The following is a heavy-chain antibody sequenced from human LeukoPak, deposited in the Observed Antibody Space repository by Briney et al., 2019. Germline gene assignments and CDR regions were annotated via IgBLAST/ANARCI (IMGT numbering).Heavy chain of an antibody. V-gene: IGHV3-73*01. Sequence: SGGSLRLSCAASGFTFSGSALPWVRQASGKGLEWLGRVRSKPNTYATAYAASVTGRFTISRDDSKNTTYLQMNSLKTEDTAVYFCLSSHDYAWGNYRYIPSYWGQGTPVTVSS. D-gene: IGHD3-16*02. CDR2: VRSKPNTYAT. CDR3: LSSHDYAWGNYRYIPSY. CDR1: GFTFSGSA. J-gene: IGHJ4*02.